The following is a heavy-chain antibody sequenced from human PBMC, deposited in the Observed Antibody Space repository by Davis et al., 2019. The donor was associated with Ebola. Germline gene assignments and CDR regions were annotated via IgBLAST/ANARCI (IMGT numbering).Heavy chain of an antibody. Sequence: GESLKISCKGSGYSFTSYWISWVRQMPGKGLEWMGIIYPGDSDTRYSPSFQGQVTISADKSISTAYLQWSSLKASDTAMYYCARSLGSGWGYYYYYMDVWGKGTTVTVSS. J-gene: IGHJ6*03. CDR2: IYPGDSDT. V-gene: IGHV5-51*01. D-gene: IGHD6-19*01. CDR3: ARSLGSGWGYYYYYMDV. CDR1: GYSFTSYW.